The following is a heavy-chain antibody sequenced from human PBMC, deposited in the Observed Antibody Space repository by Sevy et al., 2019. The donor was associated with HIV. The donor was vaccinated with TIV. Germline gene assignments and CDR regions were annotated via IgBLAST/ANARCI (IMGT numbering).Heavy chain of an antibody. CDR3: ARDPEVGATRTAAFDI. CDR1: GYTFTGYY. Sequence: ASVKVYCKASGYTFTGYYMHWVRQAPGQGLEWMGWINPNSGDTKYAQRLQGRVTMTRDTSISTAYMELSSLRSDDTAVYYCARDPEVGATRTAAFDIWGQGTMVTVSS. D-gene: IGHD1-26*01. CDR2: INPNSGDT. V-gene: IGHV1-2*02. J-gene: IGHJ3*02.